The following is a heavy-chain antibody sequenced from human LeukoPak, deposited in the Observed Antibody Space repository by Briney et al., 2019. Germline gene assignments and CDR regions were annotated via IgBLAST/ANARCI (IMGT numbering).Heavy chain of an antibody. V-gene: IGHV1-2*02. CDR1: GYTFTGYY. J-gene: IGHJ6*02. D-gene: IGHD2-2*01. CDR2: INPNSGGT. Sequence: ASVKVSCKASGYTFTGYYMHWVRQVPGQGLEWMGWINPNSGGTNYAQKFQGRVTMTRDTSISTAYMELSRLRSDDTAVYYCARVVVPAAPLPGMDVWGQGTTVTVSS. CDR3: ARVVVPAAPLPGMDV.